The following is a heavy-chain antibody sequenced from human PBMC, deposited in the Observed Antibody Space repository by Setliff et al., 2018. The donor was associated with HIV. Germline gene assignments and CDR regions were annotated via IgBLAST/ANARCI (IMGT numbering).Heavy chain of an antibody. Sequence: PGESLKISCTGSGYSFTSYWIGWVRQMPGKGLEWMAIIYPGDSHTRYSPSFQGQVTISADKSISTAYLQCSSLKASDTAMYYCARSGKAVGSAGLGAFDIWGQGTMVTVSS. CDR3: ARSGKAVGSAGLGAFDI. CDR2: IYPGDSHT. V-gene: IGHV5-51*01. CDR1: GYSFTSYW. D-gene: IGHD6-19*01. J-gene: IGHJ3*02.